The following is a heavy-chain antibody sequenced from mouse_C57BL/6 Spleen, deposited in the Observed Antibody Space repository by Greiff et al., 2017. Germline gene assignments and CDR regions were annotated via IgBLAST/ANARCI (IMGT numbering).Heavy chain of an antibody. J-gene: IGHJ2*01. CDR1: GYTFTSYW. Sequence: VQLQQPGAELVMPGASVKLSCKASGYTFTSYWMHWVKQRPGQGLEWIGEIDPSDSYTNYNQKFKGKSTLTVDKSSSTAYMQLSSLTSEDSAVYYCARRRYYDGSSYFDYWGQGTTLTVSS. D-gene: IGHD1-1*01. CDR3: ARRRYYDGSSYFDY. V-gene: IGHV1-69*01. CDR2: IDPSDSYT.